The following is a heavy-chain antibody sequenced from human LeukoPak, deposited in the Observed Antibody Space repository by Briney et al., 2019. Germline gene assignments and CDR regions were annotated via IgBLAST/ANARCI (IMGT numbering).Heavy chain of an antibody. J-gene: IGHJ4*02. Sequence: GGSLRLSCAASGFTISHYWMSWVRQAPGKGLEWVANIKQDGSEKYYAESVKGRVTIPRDNAENSLYLQMNSLRAEDTAVYFCARDLGAPDDYWGQGTPVTVSS. CDR3: ARDLGAPDDY. CDR1: GFTISHYW. V-gene: IGHV3-7*01. D-gene: IGHD3-10*01. CDR2: IKQDGSEK.